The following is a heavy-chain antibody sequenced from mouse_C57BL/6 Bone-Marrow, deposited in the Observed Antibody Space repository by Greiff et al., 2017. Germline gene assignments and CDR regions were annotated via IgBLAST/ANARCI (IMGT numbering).Heavy chain of an antibody. Sequence: VQLQQSGPELVKPGASVKISCKASGYAFSSSWMNWVKQRPGKGLEWIGRIYPGDGDTNYNGKFKGKATLTADKSSSTAYLQLSSLTSEDSAVYFGARCGYGGFFAYWGQGTLVTVSA. D-gene: IGHD1-1*01. CDR2: IYPGDGDT. J-gene: IGHJ3*01. CDR3: ARCGYGGFFAY. V-gene: IGHV1-82*01. CDR1: GYAFSSSW.